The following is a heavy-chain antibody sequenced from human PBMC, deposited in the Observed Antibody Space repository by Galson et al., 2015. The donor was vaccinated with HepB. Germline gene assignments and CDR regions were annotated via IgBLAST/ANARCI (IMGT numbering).Heavy chain of an antibody. CDR1: GYTFTSYY. V-gene: IGHV1-46*01. CDR2: INPSGGST. D-gene: IGHD6-19*01. CDR3: ARDRWQWLVLYWFDY. Sequence: SVKVSCKASGYTFTSYYMHWVRQAPGQGLEWMGIINPSGGSTSYAQKFQGRVTMTRDTSTSTVYMELSSLRSEDTAVYYCARDRWQWLVLYWFDYWGQGTLVTVSS. J-gene: IGHJ4*02.